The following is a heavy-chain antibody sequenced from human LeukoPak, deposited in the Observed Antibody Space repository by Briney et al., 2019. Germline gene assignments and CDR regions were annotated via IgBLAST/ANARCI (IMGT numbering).Heavy chain of an antibody. CDR1: GFTFSRYS. V-gene: IGHV3-21*01. CDR2: ISSSGSYI. CDR3: SRDRRTWFDP. Sequence: PGGSLRLSCGASGFTFSRYSMNWVRQAPGKGLEWVSSISSSGSYIYYADSVKGRFTIPRDNAKNSLYLQMNSLRAEDTALYYCSRDRRTWFDPWGQGTLVTVSS. J-gene: IGHJ5*02.